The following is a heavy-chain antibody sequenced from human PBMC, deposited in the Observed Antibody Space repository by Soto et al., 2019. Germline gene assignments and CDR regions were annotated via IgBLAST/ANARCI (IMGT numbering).Heavy chain of an antibody. J-gene: IGHJ3*02. Sequence: QVQLQQWGAGLLKPSETLSLTCAVYGGSVSSGSYYGSWIRQPPGKGLEWIGEMSHSGGTHFNPCLKSRVTIPVDTSKTQFSLKRSFVTAADTALYYWARVERGTATTVVDAFDIWGPGTMVTVPS. CDR1: GGSVSSGSYY. D-gene: IGHD1-1*01. CDR3: ARVERGTATTVVDAFDI. V-gene: IGHV4-34*01. CDR2: MSHSGGT.